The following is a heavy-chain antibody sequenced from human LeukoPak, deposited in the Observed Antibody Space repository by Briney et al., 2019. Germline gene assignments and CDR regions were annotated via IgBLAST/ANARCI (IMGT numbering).Heavy chain of an antibody. J-gene: IGHJ4*02. CDR3: ATSPQVVSSSWYYFDY. CDR2: ISYDGSNK. Sequence: GGSLRLSCAASGFTFSSYGMHWVRQAPGKGLEWVAVISYDGSNKYYADSVKGRFTISRDNSKNTLYLQMNSLRAEDTAVYYCATSPQVVSSSWYYFDYWGQGTLVTVSS. CDR1: GFTFSSYG. D-gene: IGHD6-13*01. V-gene: IGHV3-30*03.